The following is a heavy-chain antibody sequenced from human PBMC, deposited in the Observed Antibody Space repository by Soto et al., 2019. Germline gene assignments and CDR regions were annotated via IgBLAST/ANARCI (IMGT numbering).Heavy chain of an antibody. D-gene: IGHD4-17*01. CDR1: GGSVSSGSYY. V-gene: IGHV4-61*01. J-gene: IGHJ6*02. Sequence: PSETLSLTCTVSGGSVSSGSYYWSGIRQPPGKGLEWIGYIYYSGSTNYNPSLKSRVTISVDTSKNQFSLKLSSVTAADTAVYYCARDYGDWGYYYYGMDVWGQGTTVTVSS. CDR2: IYYSGST. CDR3: ARDYGDWGYYYYGMDV.